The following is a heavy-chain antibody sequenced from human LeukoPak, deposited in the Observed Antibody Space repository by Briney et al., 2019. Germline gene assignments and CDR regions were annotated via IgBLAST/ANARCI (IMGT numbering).Heavy chain of an antibody. CDR1: GDSISSSNCY. D-gene: IGHD3-10*01. CDR3: ARDGMWHYGSGLDP. J-gene: IGHJ5*02. V-gene: IGHV4-39*07. Sequence: SETLSLTCTVSGDSISSSNCYWGWIRQPPGKGLEWIGRIYTSGSTKYNPSLKSRVTMSVETSKNQLSLKLSSVTAADTALYYCARDGMWHYGSGLDPWGQGTLVTVSS. CDR2: IYTSGST.